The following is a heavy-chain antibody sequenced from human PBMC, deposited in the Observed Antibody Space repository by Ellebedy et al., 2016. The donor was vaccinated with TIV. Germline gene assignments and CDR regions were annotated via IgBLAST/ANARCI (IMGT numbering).Heavy chain of an antibody. D-gene: IGHD5-24*01. CDR1: GFTFSRTA. J-gene: IGHJ4*02. CDR2: ISGSGVTT. Sequence: GESLKISXAASGFTFSRTAMSWVRHAPGKGLEWVSVISGSGVTTDYADSVKGRFTISRDNSKNTLILQMNSLRAEDTAEYYCARQREGYNFHYFDSWGQGTLVTVSS. CDR3: ARQREGYNFHYFDS. V-gene: IGHV3-23*01.